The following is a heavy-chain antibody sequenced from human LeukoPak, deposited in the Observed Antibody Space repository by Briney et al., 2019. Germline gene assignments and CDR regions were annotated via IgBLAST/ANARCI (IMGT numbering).Heavy chain of an antibody. Sequence: VASVKVSCKVSGYTLTELSMHWVRQAPGKGLEWMGGFDPEDGETIYAQKFQGRVTMTEDTSTDTAYMELSSLRSEDTAVYYCATVTYYDSSGKGAFDIWGQGTVVTVSS. J-gene: IGHJ3*02. CDR1: GYTLTELS. CDR3: ATVTYYDSSGKGAFDI. CDR2: FDPEDGET. D-gene: IGHD3-22*01. V-gene: IGHV1-24*01.